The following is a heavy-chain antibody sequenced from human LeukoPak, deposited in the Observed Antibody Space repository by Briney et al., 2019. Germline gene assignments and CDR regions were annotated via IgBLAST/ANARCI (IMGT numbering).Heavy chain of an antibody. CDR1: GYTFTGYY. CDR3: ARDYCGGDCFPDY. Sequence: ASVKVSCKTSGYTFTGYYVHYVRQAPGQGLERMGRINPNSGDTTYAQHFQGRVTMTRDTSITTAYMDLSRLTSDDTAVYYCARDYCGGDCFPDYWGQGTLVTVSS. V-gene: IGHV1-2*06. D-gene: IGHD2-21*02. CDR2: INPNSGDT. J-gene: IGHJ4*02.